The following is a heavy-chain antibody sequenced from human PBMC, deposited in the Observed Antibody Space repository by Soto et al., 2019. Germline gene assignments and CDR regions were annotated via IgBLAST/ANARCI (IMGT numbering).Heavy chain of an antibody. CDR1: GFAFNNYG. D-gene: IGHD2-2*01. J-gene: IGHJ4*02. Sequence: LRLSCTVSGFAFNNYGINWVRQAPGKGLEWVSSISKSDYTYYSDSVKGRFTISRDNAKNSVSLQMSTLRVEDTAVYYCAREDSIIIPAVSDFWGQGTLVTVSS. CDR2: ISKSDYT. CDR3: AREDSIIIPAVSDF. V-gene: IGHV3-21*01.